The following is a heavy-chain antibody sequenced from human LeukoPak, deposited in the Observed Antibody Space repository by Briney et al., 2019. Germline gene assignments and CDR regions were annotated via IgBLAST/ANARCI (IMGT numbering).Heavy chain of an antibody. V-gene: IGHV3-20*04. Sequence: RAGGSLRLSCAASGFTFDDYGMSWVRQAPGKGLEWVSGINWNGGSTGYADSVKGRFTTSRDNAKNSLYLQMDSLRAEDTAVYYCARGENSGSYMIYWGQGTLVTVSS. CDR1: GFTFDDYG. D-gene: IGHD1-26*01. CDR2: INWNGGST. J-gene: IGHJ4*02. CDR3: ARGENSGSYMIY.